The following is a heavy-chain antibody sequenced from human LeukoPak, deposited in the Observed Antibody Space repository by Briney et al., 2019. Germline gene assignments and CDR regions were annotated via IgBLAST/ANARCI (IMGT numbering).Heavy chain of an antibody. CDR1: GGSISSSRYY. CDR2: ITYSGIT. V-gene: IGHV4-39*01. J-gene: IGHJ4*02. D-gene: IGHD3-16*01. Sequence: SETLSLTCTVSGGSISSSRYYWGWIRQPPGKGLDWIGSITYSGITDYNPSFKSRVTISLDTSKNQFSLKLSSVTAADTAMYYCGGYMGGTMLDYWGQGSLVTVSS. CDR3: GGYMGGTMLDY.